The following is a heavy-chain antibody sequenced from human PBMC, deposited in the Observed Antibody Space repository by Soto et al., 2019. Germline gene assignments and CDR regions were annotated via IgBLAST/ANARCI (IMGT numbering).Heavy chain of an antibody. D-gene: IGHD6-6*01. J-gene: IGHJ6*02. CDR2: ISSSSSYI. Sequence: PGGSLRLSCAASGFTFSSYSMNWVRQAPGKGLEWVSSISSSSSYIYYADSVKGRFTISRDNAKNSLYLQMNSLRAEDTAVYYCAREVRYSSSSGYYYYGMDVWGQGTTVTVSS. CDR3: AREVRYSSSSGYYYYGMDV. CDR1: GFTFSSYS. V-gene: IGHV3-21*01.